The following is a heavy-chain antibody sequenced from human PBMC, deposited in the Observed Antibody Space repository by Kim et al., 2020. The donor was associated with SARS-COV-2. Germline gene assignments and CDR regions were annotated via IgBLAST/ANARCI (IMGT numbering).Heavy chain of an antibody. D-gene: IGHD6-13*01. CDR3: ANTGGQGSFYGMDV. J-gene: IGHJ6*02. V-gene: IGHV4-39*01. CDR1: GGYINSNTYF. CDR2: VFYSGST. Sequence: SETLSLTCTVSGGYINSNTYFWVWIRQPPGKGLEWIGSVFYSGSTYYNPSLKSRVTVSVDTSKSQFFLKLTPVTAADTAIYYCANTGGQGSFYGMDVWGQGTSVTVSS.